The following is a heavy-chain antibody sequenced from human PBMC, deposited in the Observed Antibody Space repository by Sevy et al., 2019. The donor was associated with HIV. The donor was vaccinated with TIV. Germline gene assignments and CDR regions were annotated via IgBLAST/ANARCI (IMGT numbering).Heavy chain of an antibody. Sequence: GGSLRLSCTASGFSFGDYVLNWVRQAPGKGLEWVSTIYGSRGVTYYADYVKGRFTISRDNSKNTLYLQMNSLRTEDTAVYFCAGGRYDSSGSFDAFDIWGQGTMVTVSS. CDR1: GFSFGDYV. CDR2: IYGSRGVT. D-gene: IGHD3-22*01. J-gene: IGHJ3*02. CDR3: AGGRYDSSGSFDAFDI. V-gene: IGHV3-23*01.